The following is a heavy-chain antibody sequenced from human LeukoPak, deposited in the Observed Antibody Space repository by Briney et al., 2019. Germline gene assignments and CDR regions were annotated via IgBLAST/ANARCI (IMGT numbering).Heavy chain of an antibody. CDR3: ASHYYDSSGYYFDY. D-gene: IGHD3-22*01. Sequence: SQTLSLTCAVSGGSISSGDYSWSWVRQPSGKGLEWIGNIYRSGSTYYNPSLKSRVTILVDRSKNQFSLKLSSVTAADTAVYYCASHYYDSSGYYFDYWGQGTLVTVSS. CDR1: GGSISSGDYS. J-gene: IGHJ4*02. CDR2: IYRSGST. V-gene: IGHV4-30-2*01.